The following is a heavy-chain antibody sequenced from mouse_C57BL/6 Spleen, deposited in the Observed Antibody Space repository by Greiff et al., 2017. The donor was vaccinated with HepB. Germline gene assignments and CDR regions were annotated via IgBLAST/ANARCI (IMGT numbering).Heavy chain of an antibody. Sequence: EVQLVESGGGLVQPKGSLKLSCAASGFSFNTYAMNWVRQAPGKGLEWVARIRSKSNNYATYYADSVKDRFTISRDDSESMLYLQMNNLKTEDTAMYYCVRLAKIYYDYDGAMDYWGQGTSVTVSS. J-gene: IGHJ4*01. CDR2: IRSKSNNYAT. D-gene: IGHD2-4*01. V-gene: IGHV10-1*01. CDR3: VRLAKIYYDYDGAMDY. CDR1: GFSFNTYA.